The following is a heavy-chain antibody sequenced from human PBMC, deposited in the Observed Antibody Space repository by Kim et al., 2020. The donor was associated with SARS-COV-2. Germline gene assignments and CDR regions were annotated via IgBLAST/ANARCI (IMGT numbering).Heavy chain of an antibody. CDR2: IYPGDSDT. V-gene: IGHV5-51*01. CDR3: ARQGGSYWSPSPSDYGMDV. D-gene: IGHD1-26*01. J-gene: IGHJ6*02. Sequence: GESLKISCKGSGYSFTSYWIGWVRQMPGKGLEWMGIIYPGDSDTRYSPSFQGQVTISADKSISTAYLQWSSLKASDTAMYYCARQGGSYWSPSPSDYGMDVWGQGTTVTVSS. CDR1: GYSFTSYW.